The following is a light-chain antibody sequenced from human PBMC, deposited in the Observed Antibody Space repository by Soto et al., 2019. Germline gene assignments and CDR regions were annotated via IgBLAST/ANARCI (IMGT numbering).Light chain of an antibody. CDR1: QSVSSS. CDR2: AAS. V-gene: IGKV3-15*01. CDR3: QQYKNWIT. Sequence: EIVMTQSPATLSVSPGERVTLSFRASQSVSSSLAWYQQNPGQAPRLLIYAASARATGIPDRFSGSGSGTEFTLTISSLQSEDFAVYYCQQYKNWITFGQGTRLEIK. J-gene: IGKJ5*01.